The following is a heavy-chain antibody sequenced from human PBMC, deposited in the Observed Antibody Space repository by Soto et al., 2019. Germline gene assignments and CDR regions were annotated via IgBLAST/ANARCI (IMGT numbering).Heavy chain of an antibody. CDR1: GFTFSSYS. J-gene: IGHJ4*02. V-gene: IGHV3-23*01. D-gene: IGHD5-18*01. CDR3: VQDTGMAAN. CDR2: ISGSGGST. Sequence: EVQLLESGGGLVQPGGSLRLSCAASGFTFSSYSMNWVRQAPGKGLEWVSAISGSGGSTYYADSVKGRFTISRDNSKNALCLQISSLRAEDTAVYYCVQDTGMAANWGQGTLVTVSS.